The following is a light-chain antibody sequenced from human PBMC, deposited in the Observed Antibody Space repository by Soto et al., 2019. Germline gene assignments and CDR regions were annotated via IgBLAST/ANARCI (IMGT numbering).Light chain of an antibody. CDR1: QSVSSN. V-gene: IGKV3-15*01. Sequence: EIVMTQSPATLSVSPGERATLSCRASQSVSSNLAWYQQKPGQAPRLLISGASTRAIGIPARFSGSGSGTDFTLTISSLQSEDFAVYYCQQYDTWPPFTFGPGTKLDIK. CDR3: QQYDTWPPFT. CDR2: GAS. J-gene: IGKJ3*01.